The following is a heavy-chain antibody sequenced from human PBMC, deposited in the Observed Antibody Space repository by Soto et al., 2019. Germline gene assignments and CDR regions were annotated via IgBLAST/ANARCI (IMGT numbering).Heavy chain of an antibody. CDR3: AKDRDYGDYGANWFDP. CDR1: GFTFSSYA. Sequence: EVQLLESGGGLVQPGGSLRLSCAASGFTFSSYAMSWVRQAPGKGLEWVSAISGSGGSTYYADSVKGRFTISRDNSKNTLYLQMNSLRAEDTAVYYGAKDRDYGDYGANWFDPWGQGTLVTVSS. V-gene: IGHV3-23*01. D-gene: IGHD4-17*01. J-gene: IGHJ5*02. CDR2: ISGSGGST.